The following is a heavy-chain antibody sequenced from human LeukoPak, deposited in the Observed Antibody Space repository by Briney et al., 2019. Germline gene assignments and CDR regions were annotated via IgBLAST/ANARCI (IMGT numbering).Heavy chain of an antibody. V-gene: IGHV3-43*02. CDR1: GFTFDDYA. J-gene: IGHJ6*02. D-gene: IGHD2-15*01. CDR2: ISGDGGST. CDR3: AKDIPNLSPLRHIVVVVAASGMDV. Sequence: GGSLRLSCAASGFTFDDYAMHWVRQAPGKGLEWVSLISGDGGSTYYADSVKGRFTISRDNSKNSLYLQMNSPRTEDTALYYCAKDIPNLSPLRHIVVVVAASGMDVWGQGTTVTVSS.